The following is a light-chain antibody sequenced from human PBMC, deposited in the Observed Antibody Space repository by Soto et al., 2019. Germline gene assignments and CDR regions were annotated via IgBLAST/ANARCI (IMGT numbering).Light chain of an antibody. CDR3: QQSGLPGT. V-gene: IGKV3-20*01. CDR2: GAS. Sequence: VKLSVGSLSLKKRERATLSCRASQSVSNNYLAWYQQKPGQAPRLLIYGASSRATGIPDRFSGSGSGTDFTLTISRLAADDFAVYYSQQSGLPGTFCQGSNVDI. J-gene: IGKJ1*01. CDR1: QSVSNNY.